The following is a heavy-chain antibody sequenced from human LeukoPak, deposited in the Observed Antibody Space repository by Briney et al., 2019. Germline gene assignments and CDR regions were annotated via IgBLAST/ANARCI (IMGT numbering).Heavy chain of an antibody. J-gene: IGHJ3*02. V-gene: IGHV3-48*03. CDR1: GITFSNYE. D-gene: IGHD6-19*01. Sequence: TGGSLRLSCAASGITFSNYEMNCVRQAPGKGLEWVSYISSSGATIYYADSVKGRFTISRDNAKNSLYLQMNSLRAEDTAVYYCVIPGYRSGLYYAFDIWGQGTMVTVSS. CDR3: VIPGYRSGLYYAFDI. CDR2: ISSSGATI.